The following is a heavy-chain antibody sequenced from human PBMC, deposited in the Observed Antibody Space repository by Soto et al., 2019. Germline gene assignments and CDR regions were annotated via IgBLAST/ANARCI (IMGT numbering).Heavy chain of an antibody. CDR1: GYTFTSYG. CDR2: ISAYNGNT. D-gene: IGHD3-22*01. V-gene: IGHV1-18*04. Sequence: ASVKVSCKASGYTFTSYGISWVRQAPGQGLEWMGWISAYNGNTNYAQKLQGRVTMTTDTSTSTAYMELRSLRSDDTAVYYCAREGKYYYDSSGYPPHYWGQGTLVTVSS. J-gene: IGHJ4*02. CDR3: AREGKYYYDSSGYPPHY.